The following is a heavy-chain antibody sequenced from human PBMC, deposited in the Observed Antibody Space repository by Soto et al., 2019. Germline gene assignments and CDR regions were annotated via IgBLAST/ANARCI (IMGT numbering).Heavy chain of an antibody. V-gene: IGHV3-53*01. Sequence: GGSLRLSCAASGFSVSSNYMSWVRQAPGKGLEWVSVIYSGGSTYYADSVKGRFTISRDNSKNTLYLQMNSLRAEDTAVYYCARERYSGYGYVDIAIVGFYCYGMDVRAQRTT. J-gene: IGHJ6*01. D-gene: IGHD5-12*01. CDR2: IYSGGST. CDR3: ARERYSGYGYVDIAIVGFYCYGMDV. CDR1: GFSVSSNY.